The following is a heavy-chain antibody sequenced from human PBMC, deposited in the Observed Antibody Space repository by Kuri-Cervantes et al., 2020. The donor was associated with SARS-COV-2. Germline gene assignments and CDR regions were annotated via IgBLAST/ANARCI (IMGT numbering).Heavy chain of an antibody. CDR2: INHSGST. J-gene: IGHJ4*02. D-gene: IGHD3-3*01. Sequence: ESLKISCAVYGGSFSGYYWSWIRQPPGKGLEWIGEINHSGSTNYNPSLKSRVTISVDTSKNQFSLKLSSVTAADTAVYYCASSVPKYYDFWSGYQLAFDYWGQGTLVTVSS. CDR3: ASSVPKYYDFWSGYQLAFDY. CDR1: GGSFSGYY. V-gene: IGHV4-34*01.